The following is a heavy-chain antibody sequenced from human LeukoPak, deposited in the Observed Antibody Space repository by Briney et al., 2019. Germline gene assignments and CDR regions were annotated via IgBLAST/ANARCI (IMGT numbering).Heavy chain of an antibody. CDR3: ARGRRCSSTSCSVPYYYYYMDV. Sequence: SETLSLTCAVYGGSFSGYYWSWIRQPPGKGLEWIGEINHSGSTNYNPSLKSRVTISVDTSKTQFSLTLSSVTDADTAVYYCARGRRCSSTSCSVPYYYYYMDVWGKGTTVTVSS. V-gene: IGHV4-34*01. D-gene: IGHD2-2*01. J-gene: IGHJ6*03. CDR1: GGSFSGYY. CDR2: INHSGST.